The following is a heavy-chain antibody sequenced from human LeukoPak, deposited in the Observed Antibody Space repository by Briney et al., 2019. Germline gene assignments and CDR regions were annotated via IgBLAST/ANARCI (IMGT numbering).Heavy chain of an antibody. Sequence: SETLSLTCTVSGGSISSGGYFGRWIRQHPGKGLEWIGYIYYSASTYYNPSLKTRVTISVDMYKQQFSLKLSSVTAAYTAVYYCARGLGKRWFDPWGQGTLVTVSS. CDR2: IYYSAST. J-gene: IGHJ5*02. CDR3: ARGLGKRWFDP. V-gene: IGHV4-31*03. CDR1: GGSISSGGYF.